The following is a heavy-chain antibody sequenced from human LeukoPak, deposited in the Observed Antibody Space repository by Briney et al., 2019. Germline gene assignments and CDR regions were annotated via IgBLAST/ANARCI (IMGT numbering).Heavy chain of an antibody. V-gene: IGHV3-15*01. CDR2: IKSKTDGGTT. J-gene: IGHJ4*02. CDR3: TTAPASVDY. Sequence: PGGSLRLSCAASGFTFSSAWMSWVRQAPGKGLEWVGRIKSKTDGGTTDYAAPVIGRFTISREDSENTLYLQMNTLKIEDTGVYYCTTAPASVDYWGQGTLVIVSS. CDR1: GFTFSSAW.